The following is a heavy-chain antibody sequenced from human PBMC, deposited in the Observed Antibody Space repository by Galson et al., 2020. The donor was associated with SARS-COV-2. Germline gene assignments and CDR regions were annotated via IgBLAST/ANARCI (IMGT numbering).Heavy chain of an antibody. CDR2: IRSSSNTI. Sequence: GGSLRLSCAASGFTFSSYSNSMKWVRQAPGKGLEWVSYIRSSSNTISYADSVKGRFTISRDNAKKSLYLQMNSLRDEDTAVYYCVASSGWLSFDYWGQGTLVTVSS. CDR3: VASSGWLSFDY. V-gene: IGHV3-48*02. J-gene: IGHJ4*02. D-gene: IGHD6-19*01. CDR1: GFTFSSYS.